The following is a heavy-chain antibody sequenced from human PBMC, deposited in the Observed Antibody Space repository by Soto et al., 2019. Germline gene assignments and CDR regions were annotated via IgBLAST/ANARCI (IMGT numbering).Heavy chain of an antibody. J-gene: IGHJ5*01. Sequence: SETLSLTCTLSGGSVRAPDWWNWVRQSPDKGLEWIAEVHISGHSNYNPSLRSRVSVSIDSSKNQFYLNLNSVTAADTAIYYCARVRKGCSANNCSLDPWGQGTKVTVSS. CDR3: ARVRKGCSANNCSLDP. D-gene: IGHD1-1*01. CDR1: GGSVRAPDW. CDR2: VHISGHS. V-gene: IGHV4-4*02.